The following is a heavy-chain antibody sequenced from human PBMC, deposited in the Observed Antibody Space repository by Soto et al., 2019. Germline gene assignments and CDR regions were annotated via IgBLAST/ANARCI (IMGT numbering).Heavy chain of an antibody. Sequence: QVQLQESGPGLVKPSETLSLTCTVSGGSISSYYWSWIRQPPGKGLEWIGYIYYSGSTNYNPSLKSRVTISVDTSKNQFSLKLYSMTAADTAVYYCARHNYGSGSTYFDYWGQGTLVTVSS. CDR1: GGSISSYY. CDR3: ARHNYGSGSTYFDY. V-gene: IGHV4-59*08. D-gene: IGHD3-10*01. CDR2: IYYSGST. J-gene: IGHJ4*02.